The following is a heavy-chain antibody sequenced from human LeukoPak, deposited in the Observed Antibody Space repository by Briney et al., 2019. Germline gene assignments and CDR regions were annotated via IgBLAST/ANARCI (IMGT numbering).Heavy chain of an antibody. J-gene: IGHJ4*02. CDR2: IKQDGSEK. Sequence: GGSLRLSCAASGFTFSSYWMSWVRQAPGKGLEWVANIKQDGSEKYYADSVKGRFTISRDNAKNSLYLQMNSLRAEDTAVYYCARDRERGYSYGYRVNWGQGTLVTVSS. V-gene: IGHV3-7*01. CDR1: GFTFSSYW. D-gene: IGHD5-18*01. CDR3: ARDRERGYSYGYRVN.